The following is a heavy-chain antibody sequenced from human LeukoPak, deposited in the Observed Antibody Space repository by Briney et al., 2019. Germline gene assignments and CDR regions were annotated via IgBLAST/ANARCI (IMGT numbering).Heavy chain of an antibody. D-gene: IGHD3-10*01. V-gene: IGHV3-7*04. CDR2: IKQAGTEE. CDR1: GFTFSSYW. Sequence: GGSLRLSCAASGFTFSSYWMTWVRQAPGKGLEWVANIKQAGTEEYYVDSVKGRFTISRDNAKNSLYLQMDSLRAEDTAVYCCARVRGDYYFDFWGQGTLVTVSS. CDR3: ARVRGDYYFDF. J-gene: IGHJ4*02.